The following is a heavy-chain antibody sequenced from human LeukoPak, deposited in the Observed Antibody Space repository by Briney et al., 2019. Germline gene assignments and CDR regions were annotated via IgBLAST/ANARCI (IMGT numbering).Heavy chain of an antibody. CDR2: ISGSGGTT. V-gene: IGHV3-23*01. J-gene: IGHJ6*02. Sequence: GGSLRLSCAASGFTFSSYGMNWVRQAPGKGLEWVSGISGSGGTTYYADSVKGRFTISRDNSRNTLYLQMNSLRAEDTAVYYCARGFYYGMDVWGQGTTVTVSS. CDR1: GFTFSSYG. CDR3: ARGFYYGMDV.